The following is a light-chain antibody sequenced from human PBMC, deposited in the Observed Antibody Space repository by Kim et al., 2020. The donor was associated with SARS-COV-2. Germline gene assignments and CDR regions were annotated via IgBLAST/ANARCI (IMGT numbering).Light chain of an antibody. CDR3: KKYNSAPWT. V-gene: IGKV1-27*01. CDR1: QGITNS. Sequence: VSVGDRVNFTCRASQGITNSLAWYQKKPGKVPQLLIYAASALQSGVPSRFSGSGSGTDFTLTISSLQPEDVATYYCKKYNSAPWTFGQGTKVDIK. CDR2: AAS. J-gene: IGKJ1*01.